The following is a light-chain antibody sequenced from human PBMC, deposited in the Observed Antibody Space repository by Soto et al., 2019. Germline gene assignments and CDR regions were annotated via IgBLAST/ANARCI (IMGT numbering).Light chain of an antibody. CDR1: SSNIGSNA. Sequence: QSVLTQPPSASGTPGQTVTISCSGSSSNIGSNAVSWYQQLPGTAPKLLIYSNHQRPSGVPDRLSGAKSGTSASLAMSGLQSEDEADYYCAAWDGSLNGYVFGTGTKVTVL. CDR2: SNH. J-gene: IGLJ1*01. V-gene: IGLV1-44*01. CDR3: AAWDGSLNGYV.